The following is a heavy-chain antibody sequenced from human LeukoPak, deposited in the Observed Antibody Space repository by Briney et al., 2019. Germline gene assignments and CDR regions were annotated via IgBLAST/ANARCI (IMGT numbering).Heavy chain of an antibody. Sequence: VASVTVSCKASGYSFTGYYVHWVRQAPGQGLEWMGWLNPYSGDTAYAQKFQGRVTMTRDTSISTAYMEVSRLRSDDTAVYYCARGTMNLDFWGQGTLVIVSS. V-gene: IGHV1-2*02. D-gene: IGHD3-22*01. J-gene: IGHJ1*01. CDR3: ARGTMNLDF. CDR2: LNPYSGDT. CDR1: GYSFTGYY.